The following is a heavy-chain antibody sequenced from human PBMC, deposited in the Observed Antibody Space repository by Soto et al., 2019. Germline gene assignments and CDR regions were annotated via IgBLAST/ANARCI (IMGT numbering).Heavy chain of an antibody. CDR3: AREAGTWHLPLNWFDP. V-gene: IGHV3-48*02. CDR1: GFTFSSSS. D-gene: IGHD6-19*01. CDR2: ISSSSSTI. Sequence: LRLSCAASGFTFSSSSMNWVRQAPGKGLEWVSYISSSSSTIYYADSVKGRFTISRDNAKNSLYLQMNSLRDEDTAVYYCAREAGTWHLPLNWFDPWGQGTLVTVSS. J-gene: IGHJ5*02.